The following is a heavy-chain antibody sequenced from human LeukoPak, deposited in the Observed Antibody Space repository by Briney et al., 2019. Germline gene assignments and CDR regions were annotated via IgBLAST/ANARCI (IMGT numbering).Heavy chain of an antibody. J-gene: IGHJ4*02. CDR1: GGSISSYY. Sequence: SETLSLTCTVSGGSISSYYWSWIRQPAGKGLEWIGRIYTSGSTNYNPSLKSRVTMSVDTSKNQFSLKLSPVTAADTAVYYCARGRYSYGGAVGDYFDYWGQGTLVTVSS. V-gene: IGHV4-4*07. CDR2: IYTSGST. D-gene: IGHD5-18*01. CDR3: ARGRYSYGGAVGDYFDY.